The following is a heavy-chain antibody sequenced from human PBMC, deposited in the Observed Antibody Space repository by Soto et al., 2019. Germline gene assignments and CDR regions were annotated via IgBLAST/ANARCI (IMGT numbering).Heavy chain of an antibody. D-gene: IGHD6-19*01. CDR2: LYWDDDK. V-gene: IGHV2-5*02. CDR3: AHRRVRDSSGENFDS. CDR1: GFSLNTNAVG. Sequence: QITLKESGPTLVKPTQTLTLTCTFSGFSLNTNAVGVGWIRQPPGKALEWLALLYWDDDKRYSPSLKSRLTITTDTSKNQVVLTMTNMDPVDTATYYCAHRRVRDSSGENFDSWGQGTLVTVPS. J-gene: IGHJ4*02.